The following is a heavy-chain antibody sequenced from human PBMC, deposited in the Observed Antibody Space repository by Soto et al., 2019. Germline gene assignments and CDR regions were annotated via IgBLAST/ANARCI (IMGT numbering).Heavy chain of an antibody. CDR3: ARGGVTIFGVASPIDY. D-gene: IGHD3-3*01. J-gene: IGHJ4*02. CDR2: IYYSGST. CDR1: GGSISSYY. Sequence: SETLSLTCTVSGGSISSYYWSWIRQPPGKGLEWIGYIYYSGSTNYNPSLKSRVTISVDTSKNQFSLKLSSVTAADTAVYYCARGGVTIFGVASPIDYWGQGTLVTSPQ. V-gene: IGHV4-59*01.